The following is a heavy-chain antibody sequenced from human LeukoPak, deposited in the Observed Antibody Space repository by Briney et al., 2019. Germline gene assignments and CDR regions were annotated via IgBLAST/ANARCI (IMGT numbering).Heavy chain of an antibody. Sequence: NPSETLSLTCTVSGGSISSYYWSWIRQPPGKGLEWIGYIYYSGSTNYNPSLKSRVTISVDTSKNQFSLKLSSVTAADTAVYYCARVGYYYGMDVWGQGTTVTVSS. CDR2: IYYSGST. J-gene: IGHJ6*02. V-gene: IGHV4-59*01. CDR3: ARVGYYYGMDV. CDR1: GGSISSYY.